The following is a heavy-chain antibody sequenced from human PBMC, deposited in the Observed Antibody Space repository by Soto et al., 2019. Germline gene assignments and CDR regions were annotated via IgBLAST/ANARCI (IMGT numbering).Heavy chain of an antibody. CDR2: FYYTGGT. D-gene: IGHD3-3*01. V-gene: IGHV4-39*01. J-gene: IGHJ4*02. Sequence: QLQLHQSGPGLVKPSENLSLTCAVSGGSISSSRSSWGWVRQPPGKGLEWIGSFYYTGGTNSTSYNTPLQRPVPITADTSKSQFSLTVTSVTAADAAVYYCASPRQGNYDFLSGYYALDSWGPGTLFTVSS. CDR1: GGSISSSRSS. CDR3: ASPRQGNYDFLSGYYALDS.